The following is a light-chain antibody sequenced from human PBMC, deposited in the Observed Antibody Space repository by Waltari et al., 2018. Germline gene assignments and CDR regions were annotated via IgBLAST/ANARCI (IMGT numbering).Light chain of an antibody. CDR3: QQSYSTPPYT. J-gene: IGKJ2*01. V-gene: IGKV1-39*01. Sequence: DIQMTQSPSSLSASLGARVTITCRASQCISSYLNWYQQKPGKAPKRLIYAASSLQSGVPSRFSGSGSGTDFTLTISSLQPEDFATYYCQQSYSTPPYTFGQGTKLEIK. CDR2: AAS. CDR1: QCISSY.